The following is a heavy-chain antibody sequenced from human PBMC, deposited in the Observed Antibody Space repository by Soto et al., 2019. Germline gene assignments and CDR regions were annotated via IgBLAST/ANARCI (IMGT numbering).Heavy chain of an antibody. D-gene: IGHD2-2*01. CDR2: INPSDGST. Sequence: GASVKVSCKASGYTFTSYYMHWVRQAPGQGLEWMGIINPSDGSTSYAQKFQDRVTITRDTSTSTVYMELSSLRSEDTAVYYCVRKYIVVAYGLDVWGQGTTVTVSS. CDR1: GYTFTSYY. V-gene: IGHV1-46*01. CDR3: VRKYIVVAYGLDV. J-gene: IGHJ6*02.